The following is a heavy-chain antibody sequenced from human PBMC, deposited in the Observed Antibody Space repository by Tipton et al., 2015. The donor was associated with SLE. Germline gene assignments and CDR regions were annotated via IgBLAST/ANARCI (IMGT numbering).Heavy chain of an antibody. V-gene: IGHV4-34*01. CDR3: ARGRVMITFGGVIVKGPFDY. D-gene: IGHD3-16*02. CDR2: VNHSGST. J-gene: IGHJ4*02. Sequence: TLSLTCAVYGGSFGGYYWSWIRQPPGKGLQWIGEVNHSGSTNYNPSLKSRVTISVDTSKNQFSLKLSSVTAADTAVYHCARGRVMITFGGVIVKGPFDYWGQGTLVTVSS. CDR1: GGSFGGYY.